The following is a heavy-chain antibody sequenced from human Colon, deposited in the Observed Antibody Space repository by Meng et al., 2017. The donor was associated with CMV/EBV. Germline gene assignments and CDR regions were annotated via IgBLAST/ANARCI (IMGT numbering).Heavy chain of an antibody. J-gene: IGHJ4*02. CDR2: ISSGGATT. CDR1: GFTFSSFA. V-gene: IGHV3-23*01. Sequence: GESLKISCAASGFTFSSFAMSWVRQSPGKGLELVSAISSGGATTYYADSVKGRFSISRDNSKNTVFLQVSSLRAEDAAVYYCAKSDSSGFYYKPIDYWGQGTLVTVSS. D-gene: IGHD3-22*01. CDR3: AKSDSSGFYYKPIDY.